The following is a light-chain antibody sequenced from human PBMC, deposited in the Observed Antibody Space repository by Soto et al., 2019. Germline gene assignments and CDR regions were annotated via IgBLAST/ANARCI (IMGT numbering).Light chain of an antibody. Sequence: EIVMTQSPATLSVSPGESGTLSCRASQSVGRSLGWYQQKPGQTPRLLIYGVFTRATGIPARFNGSGSGTEFTLTITSLQSEDFAVYYCQHYISWPITFGQGTRLEI. J-gene: IGKJ5*01. V-gene: IGKV3-15*01. CDR3: QHYISWPIT. CDR2: GVF. CDR1: QSVGRS.